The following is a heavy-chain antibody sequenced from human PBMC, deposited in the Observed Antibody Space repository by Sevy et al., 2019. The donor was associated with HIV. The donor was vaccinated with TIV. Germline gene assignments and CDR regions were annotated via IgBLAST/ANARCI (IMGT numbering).Heavy chain of an antibody. V-gene: IGHV3-23*01. Sequence: GGSLRLSCVASGFNFNIYSFSWVRQAPGKGLEWVSTLSFGCGRINYADSVQGRFTISRDDSKKTLYLEMHSLRVEDTAVYYCAREGCTKPHDYWGQGTLVTVPS. CDR1: GFNFNIYS. D-gene: IGHD2-8*01. J-gene: IGHJ4*02. CDR3: AREGCTKPHDY. CDR2: LSFGCGRI.